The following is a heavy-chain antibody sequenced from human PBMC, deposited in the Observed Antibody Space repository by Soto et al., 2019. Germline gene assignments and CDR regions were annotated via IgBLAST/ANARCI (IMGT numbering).Heavy chain of an antibody. Sequence: EVQLVESGGGLIQPGGSLRLSCAVSGFTVSNNYMSWVRQAPGKGLEGVSVIYSGGYTAYGDSVKGRFTISRDNSKNTLSLQMKRRGTDVPALCYGVSHPGGGGYWGQGTLVTVSS. CDR2: IYSGGYT. CDR1: GFTVSNNY. J-gene: IGHJ4*02. V-gene: IGHV3-53*01. D-gene: IGHD3-10*01. CDR3: VSHPGGGGY.